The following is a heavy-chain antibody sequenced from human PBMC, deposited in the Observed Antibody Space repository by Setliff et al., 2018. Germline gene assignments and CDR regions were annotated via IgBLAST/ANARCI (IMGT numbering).Heavy chain of an antibody. J-gene: IGHJ3*02. CDR2: INAGNGNT. D-gene: IGHD1-26*01. Sequence: ASVKVSCKASGYTFTSYAMHWVRQAPGQRLEWMGWINAGNGNTKYSQKFQGRVTITRDTSASTAYMELSSLRSEDTAVYYCARDPKWELLADHLSDAFDIWGQGTMVTVSS. CDR3: ARDPKWELLADHLSDAFDI. CDR1: GYTFTSYA. V-gene: IGHV1-3*01.